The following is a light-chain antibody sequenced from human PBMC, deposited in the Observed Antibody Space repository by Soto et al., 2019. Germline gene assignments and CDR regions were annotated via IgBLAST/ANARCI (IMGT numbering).Light chain of an antibody. CDR1: PSVKTF. V-gene: IGKV3-11*01. Sequence: EIVFAQAPATLSLSPGERATLSCRASPSVKTFLLWYQHRPGQAPRVLIYDASHRATGIPARFRGSGSGTDFTLTISRLEPEDFAVYYCQEYDGAPPITFGLGTRLEIK. CDR2: DAS. CDR3: QEYDGAPPIT. J-gene: IGKJ5*01.